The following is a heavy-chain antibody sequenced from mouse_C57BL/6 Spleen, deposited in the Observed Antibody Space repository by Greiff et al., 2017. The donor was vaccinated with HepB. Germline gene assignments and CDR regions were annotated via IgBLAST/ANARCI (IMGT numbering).Heavy chain of an antibody. J-gene: IGHJ1*03. V-gene: IGHV1-85*01. CDR2: IYPRDGST. D-gene: IGHD2-12*01. CDR3: TEYSYDEDGDIDV. CDR1: GYTFTSYD. Sequence: VQLQQSGPELVKPGASVKLSCKASGYTFTSYDINWVKQRPGQGLEWIGRIYPRDGSTKYNEKFKGKATLTVDTSSSTAYMELHSLTSEDSAVSVYTEYSYDEDGDIDVWGKGTTGTVSS.